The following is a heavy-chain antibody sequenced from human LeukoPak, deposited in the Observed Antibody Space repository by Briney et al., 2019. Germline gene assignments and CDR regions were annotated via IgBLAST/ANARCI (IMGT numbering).Heavy chain of an antibody. J-gene: IGHJ4*02. CDR2: INHSGST. CDR1: GGSFSGYY. D-gene: IGHD3-9*01. V-gene: IGHV4-34*01. Sequence: SETLSLTCAVYGGSFSGYYWSRIRQPPGKGLEWIGEINHSGSTNYNPSLKSRVTISVDTSKNQFSLKLSSVTAADTAVYYCARETRYFDWLAILDYWGQGTLVTVSS. CDR3: ARETRYFDWLAILDY.